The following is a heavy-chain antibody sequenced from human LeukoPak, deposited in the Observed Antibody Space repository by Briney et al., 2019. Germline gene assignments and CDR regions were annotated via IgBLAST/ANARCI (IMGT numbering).Heavy chain of an antibody. CDR1: GGSISSSSYY. V-gene: IGHV4-39*01. CDR2: IYYSGST. CDR3: ARGTGSYSY. Sequence: PSETLSLTCTVSGGSISSSSYYWGWIRQPPGKGLECIGSIYYSGSTYYTPSLKSRVTISVDTSKNQFSLKLSSVTAADTAVYYCARGTGSYSYWGQGTLVTVSS. D-gene: IGHD1-26*01. J-gene: IGHJ4*02.